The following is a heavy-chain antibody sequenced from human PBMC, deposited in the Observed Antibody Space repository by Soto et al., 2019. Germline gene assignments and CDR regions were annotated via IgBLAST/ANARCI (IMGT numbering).Heavy chain of an antibody. Sequence: PGGSLRLSCAASGFTFSDYYMSWIRQAPGKGLEWVSYISSSSSYTNYADSVKGRFTISRDNAKNSLYLQMNSLRAEDTAVYYCARARSYDRSGYLAYWGQGTLVTVSS. V-gene: IGHV3-11*05. CDR3: ARARSYDRSGYLAY. D-gene: IGHD3-22*01. J-gene: IGHJ4*02. CDR1: GFTFSDYY. CDR2: ISSSSSYT.